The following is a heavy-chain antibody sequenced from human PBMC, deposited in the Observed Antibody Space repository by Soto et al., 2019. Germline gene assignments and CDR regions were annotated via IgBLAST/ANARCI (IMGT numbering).Heavy chain of an antibody. V-gene: IGHV3-9*01. D-gene: IGHD3-9*01. CDR3: TTDWSPDILAGYGYYYYYYGMDV. Sequence: EVQLVESGGGLVQPGRSLRLSCAASGFTFDDYAMHWVRQAPGKGLEWVSGISWNSGSIGYADSVKGRFTISRDNAKNSLYLQMNSLKTEDTAVYYCTTDWSPDILAGYGYYYYYYGMDVWGQGTTVTVSS. J-gene: IGHJ6*02. CDR1: GFTFDDYA. CDR2: ISWNSGSI.